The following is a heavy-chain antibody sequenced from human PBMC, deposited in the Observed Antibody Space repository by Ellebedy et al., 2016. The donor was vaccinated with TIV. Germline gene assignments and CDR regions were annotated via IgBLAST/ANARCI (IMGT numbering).Heavy chain of an antibody. J-gene: IGHJ2*01. Sequence: MPGGSLRLSCTVSGGSISSYYWSWIRQPPGKGLEWIGYIYYSGSTNYNPSLKRRVTISVDMSKNQFSLKLSSVTAADTAVYYCARQRFDSTNDWYFDLWGRGTLVTVSS. V-gene: IGHV4-59*08. CDR2: IYYSGST. D-gene: IGHD3-9*01. CDR1: GGSISSYY. CDR3: ARQRFDSTNDWYFDL.